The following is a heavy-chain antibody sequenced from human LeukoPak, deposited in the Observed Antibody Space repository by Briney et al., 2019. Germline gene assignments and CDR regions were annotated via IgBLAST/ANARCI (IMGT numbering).Heavy chain of an antibody. CDR3: AKASGDYLGPHRALDI. CDR2: ISYDGNNK. Sequence: GGSLRLSCAASGFTFRSYGMHWVRQAPGKGLEWVALISYDGNNKYYADSVKGRFSISRDNSKNTMSLQMNSLGVEDTALYFCAKASGDYLGPHRALDIWGQGTQVTVS. CDR1: GFTFRSYG. D-gene: IGHD4-11*01. V-gene: IGHV3-30*18. J-gene: IGHJ3*02.